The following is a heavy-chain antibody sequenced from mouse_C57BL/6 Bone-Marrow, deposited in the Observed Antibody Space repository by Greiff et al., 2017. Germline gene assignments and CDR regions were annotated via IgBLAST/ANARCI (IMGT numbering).Heavy chain of an antibody. CDR3: ARDGRAMDY. CDR2: INPSSGYT. CDR1: GYTFTSYW. V-gene: IGHV1-7*01. Sequence: QVHVKQSGAELAKPGASVKLSCKASGYTFTSYWMHWVKQRPGQGLEWIGYINPSSGYTKYNQKFKDQATLTADKSSSTAYMQLSSLTYEDSAVYYCARDGRAMDYWGQGTSVTVSS. J-gene: IGHJ4*01.